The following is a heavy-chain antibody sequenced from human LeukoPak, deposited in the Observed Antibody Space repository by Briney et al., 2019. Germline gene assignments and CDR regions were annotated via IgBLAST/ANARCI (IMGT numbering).Heavy chain of an antibody. CDR1: GFTFSSYA. CDR3: AKGVTVRYYYYGMDV. Sequence: GGSLRLSCAASGFTFSSYAMSWVRQAPGKGLEWVSAISGSGGSKYYADSVKGRFTISRDNSKNTLYLQMNSLRAEDTAVYYCAKGVTVRYYYYGMDVWGQGTTVTVSS. CDR2: ISGSGGSK. J-gene: IGHJ6*02. D-gene: IGHD2-21*02. V-gene: IGHV3-23*01.